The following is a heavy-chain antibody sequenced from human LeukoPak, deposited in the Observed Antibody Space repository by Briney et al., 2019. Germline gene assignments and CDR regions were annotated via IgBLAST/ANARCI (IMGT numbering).Heavy chain of an antibody. V-gene: IGHV1-2*04. CDR3: ARDQGYSSSWVTGKGAFDI. J-gene: IGHJ3*02. D-gene: IGHD6-13*01. CDR1: GYTFTGYY. CDR2: VNPNSGGT. Sequence: ASVKVSCKASGYTFTGYYMHWVRQAPGQGLEWMGWVNPNSGGTNYAQKFQGWVTMTRDTSISTAYMELSRLRSDDTAVYYCARDQGYSSSWVTGKGAFDIWGQGTMVTVSS.